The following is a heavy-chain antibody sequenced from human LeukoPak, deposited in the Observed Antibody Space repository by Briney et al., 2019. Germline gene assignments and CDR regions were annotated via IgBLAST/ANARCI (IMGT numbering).Heavy chain of an antibody. CDR1: GYTFTTFD. Sequence: ASVKVSCKASGYTFTTFDINWVRQATGQGLEWMGWMNPTSGNTGHLEKFQGRATMTRNTSISTAYMELSTLTSEDTAVYYCAAVGVAGKVYWGQGTLVTVSS. D-gene: IGHD6-19*01. J-gene: IGHJ4*02. CDR3: AAVGVAGKVY. V-gene: IGHV1-8*01. CDR2: MNPTSGNT.